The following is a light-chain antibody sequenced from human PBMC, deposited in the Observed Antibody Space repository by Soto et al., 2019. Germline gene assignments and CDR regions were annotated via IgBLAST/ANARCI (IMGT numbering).Light chain of an antibody. J-gene: IGLJ2*01. CDR2: YDS. V-gene: IGLV3-21*04. Sequence: SYELTQPPSVSVAPGETARIPCGANNIGSKSVHWYQQKPGQAPVLIIYYDSDRPSGIPERFSASNSGYTATLTISRVEAGDEADYLCQVWDSREVFGGGTQLTVL. CDR3: QVWDSREV. CDR1: NIGSKS.